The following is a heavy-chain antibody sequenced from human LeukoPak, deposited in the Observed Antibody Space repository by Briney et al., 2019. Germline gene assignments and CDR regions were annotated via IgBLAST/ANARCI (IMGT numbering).Heavy chain of an antibody. J-gene: IGHJ4*02. CDR3: ARGKLERRREHYRVPYYFDY. D-gene: IGHD1-1*01. CDR1: GYTFTSYD. V-gene: IGHV1-8*01. CDR2: MNPNSGNT. Sequence: GASVKVSCKASGYTFTSYDINWVRQATGQGLEWMGWMNPNSGNTGYAQKFQGRVTMTRNTSISTAYMELSSLRSEDTAAYYCARGKLERRREHYRVPYYFDYWGQGTLVTVSS.